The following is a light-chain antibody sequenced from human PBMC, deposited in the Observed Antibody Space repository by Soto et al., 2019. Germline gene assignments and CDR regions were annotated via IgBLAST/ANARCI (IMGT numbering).Light chain of an antibody. Sequence: QYALTQPRSVSGSPGQSVTISCTGTSSDVGDYNYVSWYQQHPGKAPKLMIYDVSKRPSGVPDRFSGSKSGNTASLTISGLQAEDEADYYCCSDAGSYSLDVFGTGTKLTVL. J-gene: IGLJ1*01. V-gene: IGLV2-11*01. CDR2: DVS. CDR1: SSDVGDYNY. CDR3: CSDAGSYSLDV.